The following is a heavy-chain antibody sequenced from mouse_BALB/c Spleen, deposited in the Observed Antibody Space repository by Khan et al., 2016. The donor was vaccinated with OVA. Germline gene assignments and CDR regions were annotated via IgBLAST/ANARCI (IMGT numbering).Heavy chain of an antibody. CDR1: GYTFTSYT. Sequence: QVQLKQSGAELARPGASVTMSCKASGYTFTSYTMHWVKQRPGQGLEWIGYINPSSGYTKYNQTFKDKATLTADKSSSTAYMQLSSLTSEDSTVYYCARTHERWGQGTTLTVSS. V-gene: IGHV1-4*01. CDR2: INPSSGYT. J-gene: IGHJ2*01. CDR3: ARTHER.